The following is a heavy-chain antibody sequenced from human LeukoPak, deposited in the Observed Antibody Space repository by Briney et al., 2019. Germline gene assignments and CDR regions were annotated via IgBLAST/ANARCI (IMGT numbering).Heavy chain of an antibody. J-gene: IGHJ1*01. Sequence: SETLSLTCTVSGASVRSHYCNWVRQSPEKGLEWIGYVYYSGGTNYNPSLKSALTISLDTSKNQFSLKLTSVTAEDTAVYYCATTGATSPTYADWFNIEHWGQGILVTVSS. CDR3: ATTGATSPTYADWFNIEH. V-gene: IGHV4-59*08. D-gene: IGHD3-9*01. CDR1: GASVRSHY. CDR2: VYYSGGT.